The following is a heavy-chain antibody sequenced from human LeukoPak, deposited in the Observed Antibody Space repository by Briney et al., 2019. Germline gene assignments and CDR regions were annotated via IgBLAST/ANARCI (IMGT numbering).Heavy chain of an antibody. D-gene: IGHD6-13*01. CDR3: ARVWRGVAAAGTDY. CDR2: ISYDGSNK. Sequence: PGGSLRLSCAASGFTFSSYAMHWVRQAPGKGLEWVAVISYDGSNKYYADSVKGRFTISRDNSKNTLHLQMNSLRAEDTAVYYCARVWRGVAAAGTDYWGQGTLVTVSS. CDR1: GFTFSSYA. V-gene: IGHV3-30-3*01. J-gene: IGHJ4*02.